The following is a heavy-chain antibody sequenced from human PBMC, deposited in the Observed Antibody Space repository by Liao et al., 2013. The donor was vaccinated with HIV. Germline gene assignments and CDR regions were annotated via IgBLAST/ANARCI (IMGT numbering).Heavy chain of an antibody. CDR2: IYTSGST. J-gene: IGHJ3*02. D-gene: IGHD2-15*01. CDR3: AREYWDIVVVVAGKGDAFDI. V-gene: IGHV4-61*02. CDR1: GRSITSGSHY. Sequence: QVQLQESGPGLVKPSQTLSLTCTVSGRSITSGSHYWNWIRQPAGKGLEWIGRIYTSGSTNYNPSLKSRVTMSVDTSKNQFSLKLSSVTAADTAVYYCAREYWDIVVVVAGKGDAFDIWGQGTMVTVSS.